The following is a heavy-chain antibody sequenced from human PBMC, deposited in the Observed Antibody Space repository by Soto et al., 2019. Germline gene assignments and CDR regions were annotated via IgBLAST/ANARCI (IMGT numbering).Heavy chain of an antibody. CDR2: INHSGST. Sequence: PSETLSLTCAVYGGSFSGYYWSWIRQPPGKGLEWIGEINHSGSTNYNPSLKSRVTISVDTSKNQFSLKLSSVTAADTAVYYCARGGLVNWITMIPFDYWGQGTLVTVSS. CDR1: GGSFSGYY. V-gene: IGHV4-34*01. D-gene: IGHD3-22*01. CDR3: ARGGLVNWITMIPFDY. J-gene: IGHJ4*02.